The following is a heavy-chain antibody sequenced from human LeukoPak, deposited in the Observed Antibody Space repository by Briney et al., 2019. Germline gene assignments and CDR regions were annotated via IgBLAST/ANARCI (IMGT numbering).Heavy chain of an antibody. CDR2: ISGYNGNT. CDR3: ARHRSEEFDFDC. Sequence: GASVKVSCKASGYILSTYGISWVRQAPGQGLEWMGCISGYNGNTNYAQKLQGRVTMTTDTSTSTAYMELRSLRSDDTAVYYCARHRSEEFDFDCWGQGTLVTVSS. J-gene: IGHJ4*02. CDR1: GYILSTYG. V-gene: IGHV1-18*01. D-gene: IGHD6-19*01.